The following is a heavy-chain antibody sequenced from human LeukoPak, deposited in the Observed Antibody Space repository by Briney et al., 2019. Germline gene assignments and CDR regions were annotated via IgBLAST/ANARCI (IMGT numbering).Heavy chain of an antibody. CDR3: ARCSISSSWNPDPFTFDY. D-gene: IGHD6-13*01. Sequence: ASVKVSCKASGYTFTSYGISWVRQAPGQGLEWMGWISAYNGNTNYAQKLQGRVTMTTDTSTSTAYMELRSLRSDDTAVYYCARCSISSSWNPDPFTFDYWGQGTLVTVSS. V-gene: IGHV1-18*01. CDR1: GYTFTSYG. CDR2: ISAYNGNT. J-gene: IGHJ4*02.